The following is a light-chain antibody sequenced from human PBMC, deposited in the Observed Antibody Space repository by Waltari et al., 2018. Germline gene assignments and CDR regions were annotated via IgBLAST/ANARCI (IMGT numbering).Light chain of an antibody. V-gene: IGKV1-9*01. CDR1: QDISSY. CDR2: AAS. CDR3: QQLKAYPVT. Sequence: IQLTQSPSSLSASIGDRVTITCRASQDISSYLAWYQQKPGKAPKLLIFAASTLQSGVPSRFGGTGSGTDFTLTISSLQPEDFATYYCQQLKAYPVTFGQGTKLEIK. J-gene: IGKJ2*01.